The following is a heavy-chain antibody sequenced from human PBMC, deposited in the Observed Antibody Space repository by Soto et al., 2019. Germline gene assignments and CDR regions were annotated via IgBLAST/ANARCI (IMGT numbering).Heavy chain of an antibody. V-gene: IGHV3-11*01. CDR2: ISSSGSTI. D-gene: IGHD3-3*01. J-gene: IGHJ4*02. Sequence: GGSLRLSCAASGFTFSDYYMSWIRQAPGKGLEWVSYISSSGSTIYYANSVKGRFTISRDNAKNSLYLQMNSLRAEDTAVYYCARGFLEWLLYPDYWGQGTLVTVSS. CDR1: GFTFSDYY. CDR3: ARGFLEWLLYPDY.